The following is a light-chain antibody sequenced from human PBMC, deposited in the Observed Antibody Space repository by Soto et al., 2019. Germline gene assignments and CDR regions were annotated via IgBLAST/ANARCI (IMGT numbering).Light chain of an antibody. CDR3: QQYDKIPPT. V-gene: IGKV1-33*01. CDR1: QDISNY. Sequence: DIPMTQSPSSLSASVGDRVTITCQASQDISNYLNWYQQKPGKAPKLLIYGASNLETGVPSRFSGRGSGTRFSFTINSLQPEDIATYYCQQYDKIPPTFGQGTKLEIK. J-gene: IGKJ2*01. CDR2: GAS.